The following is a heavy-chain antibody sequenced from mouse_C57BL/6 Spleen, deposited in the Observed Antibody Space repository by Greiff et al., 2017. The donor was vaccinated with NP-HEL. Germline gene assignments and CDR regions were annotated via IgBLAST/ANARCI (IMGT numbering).Heavy chain of an antibody. CDR1: GYAFSSSW. Sequence: QVQLQQSGPELVKPGASVKISCKASGYAFSSSWMNWVKQRPGKGLEWIGRIYPGDGDTNYNGKFKGKATLTADKSSSTAYMQLSSLTSEDSAVYFCARDYGRGFAYWGQGTLVTVSA. V-gene: IGHV1-82*01. D-gene: IGHD1-1*01. CDR3: ARDYGRGFAY. CDR2: IYPGDGDT. J-gene: IGHJ3*01.